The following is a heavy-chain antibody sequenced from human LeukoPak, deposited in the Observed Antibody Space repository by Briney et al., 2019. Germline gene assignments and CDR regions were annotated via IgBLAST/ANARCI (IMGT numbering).Heavy chain of an antibody. J-gene: IGHJ4*02. D-gene: IGHD6-19*01. CDR1: GRSFSGYY. V-gene: IGHV4-34*01. CDR2: INHSGST. CDR3: ARGGAARPAIAVAERAKKNQFDY. Sequence: SETLSLTCAAYGRSFSGYYWRWIRQPPGKGLEWIGEINHSGSTNYNPSLKSRVTISVDTSKNQFSLKRTSVTAADTAVYYCARGGAARPAIAVAERAKKNQFDYWGQGTLVTVSS.